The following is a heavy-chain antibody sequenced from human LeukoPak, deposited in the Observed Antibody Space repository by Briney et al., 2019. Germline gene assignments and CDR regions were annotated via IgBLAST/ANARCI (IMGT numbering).Heavy chain of an antibody. J-gene: IGHJ4*02. V-gene: IGHV3-30*18. Sequence: QSGGSLRLSCAASGFTFSSYGMHWVRQAPGKGLEWVAVISYDGSNKYYADSVKGRFTISRDNSKNTLYLQMNSLRAEDTAVYYCAKGGHYGSGSYCADDYWGQGTLVTVSS. CDR2: ISYDGSNK. D-gene: IGHD3-10*01. CDR1: GFTFSSYG. CDR3: AKGGHYGSGSYCADDY.